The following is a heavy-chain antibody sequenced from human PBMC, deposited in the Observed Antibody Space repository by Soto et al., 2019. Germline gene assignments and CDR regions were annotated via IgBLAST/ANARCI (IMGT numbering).Heavy chain of an antibody. Sequence: QVQLVESGGGVVQPGRSLRLSCAASGFTFSSYAMHWVRQAPGKGLEWVAVISYDGSNKYYADSVKGRFTISRDNSKNTLYLQMNSLRAEDTAVHYCARDFVVRGAQEGLDYWGQGTLVTVSS. CDR3: ARDFVVRGAQEGLDY. V-gene: IGHV3-30-3*01. CDR1: GFTFSSYA. D-gene: IGHD3-10*01. J-gene: IGHJ4*02. CDR2: ISYDGSNK.